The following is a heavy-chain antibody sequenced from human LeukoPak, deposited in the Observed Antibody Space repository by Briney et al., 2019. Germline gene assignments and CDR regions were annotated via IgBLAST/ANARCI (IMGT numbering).Heavy chain of an antibody. D-gene: IGHD2-2*01. J-gene: IGHJ3*02. V-gene: IGHV3-30-3*01. CDR2: ISYDGSNK. CDR1: GFTFSSYA. CDR3: ARVADCSSTSCYSETFDI. Sequence: PGGSLRLSCAASGFTFSSYAMHWVRQAAGKGLEWVAVISYDGSNKYYADSVKGRFTISRDNSKNTLYLQMNSLRAEDTAVYYCARVADCSSTSCYSETFDIWGQGTMVTVSS.